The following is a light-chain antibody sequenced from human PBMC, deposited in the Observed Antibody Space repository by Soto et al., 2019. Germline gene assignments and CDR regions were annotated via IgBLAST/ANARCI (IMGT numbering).Light chain of an antibody. CDR1: SSNIGSNA. J-gene: IGLJ2*01. CDR3: ATWDDSLNGL. CDR2: SNN. Sequence: QSVLTQPPSASGTPGQRVTISCSGRSSNIGSNAVNWYQQLPGTAPKLLIYSNNQRPSGVPDRFSGSKSGTSASLAISGLQSEDEADCYCATWDDSLNGLFGGGTKLTVL. V-gene: IGLV1-44*01.